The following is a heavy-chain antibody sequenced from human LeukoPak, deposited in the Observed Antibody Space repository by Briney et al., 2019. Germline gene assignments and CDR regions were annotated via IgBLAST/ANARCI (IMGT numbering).Heavy chain of an antibody. CDR2: INPNSGGT. V-gene: IGHV1-2*02. Sequence: GASVKVSCKASGYTFTGYYMHWVRQAPGQGLEWMGWINPNSGGTNYAQKFRGRVTMTRDTSISTVYMELSRLRSDDTAVYYCARDRISSSWYDYWGQGTLVTVSS. D-gene: IGHD6-13*01. CDR1: GYTFTGYY. J-gene: IGHJ4*02. CDR3: ARDRISSSWYDY.